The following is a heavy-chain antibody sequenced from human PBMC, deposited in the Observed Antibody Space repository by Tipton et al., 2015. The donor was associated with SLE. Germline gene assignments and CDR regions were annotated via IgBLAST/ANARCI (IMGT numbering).Heavy chain of an antibody. CDR2: IYHSGLT. V-gene: IGHV4-39*07. CDR1: GGAISRSTYF. D-gene: IGHD5-12*01. CDR3: ARLNMATDH. Sequence: TLSLTCSVSGGAISRSTYFWGWIRQPPGKGLEWIASIYHSGLTYSNPSLKSRIAFSVDTSKNQFSLRLSSVTAADTAVYYCARLNMATDHWGQGTLVTVSS. J-gene: IGHJ4*02.